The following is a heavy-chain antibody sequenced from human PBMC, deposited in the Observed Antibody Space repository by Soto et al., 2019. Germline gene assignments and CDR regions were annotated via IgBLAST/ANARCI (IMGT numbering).Heavy chain of an antibody. V-gene: IGHV3-23*03. CDR1: GFSFSNYA. CDR2: IGSDTSYI. CDR3: AKDPNGDYVGAFDS. D-gene: IGHD4-17*01. Sequence: EVQLLESGGGLVQPGGSLRLSCTASGFSFSNYAVTWVRQAPGKGLEWVSSIGSDTSYIYYADSVKGRFTISRDKSKNTVFLQMNSLXADDTAVYHCAKDPNGDYVGAFDSWGQGALVTVSS. J-gene: IGHJ4*02.